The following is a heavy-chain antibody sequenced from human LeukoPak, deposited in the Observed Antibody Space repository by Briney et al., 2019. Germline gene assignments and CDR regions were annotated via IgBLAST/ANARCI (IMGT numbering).Heavy chain of an antibody. Sequence: SETLSLTCTVSGGSISSYYWSWIRQPPGKGLEWIGYIYTSGSTNYNPSLKSRVTISVDTSKNQFSLKLSSVTAADTAVYYCARLPKVYNWFDPWGQGTLVTVSS. CDR3: ARLPKVYNWFDP. CDR2: IYTSGST. V-gene: IGHV4-4*09. J-gene: IGHJ5*02. D-gene: IGHD2-8*01. CDR1: GGSISSYY.